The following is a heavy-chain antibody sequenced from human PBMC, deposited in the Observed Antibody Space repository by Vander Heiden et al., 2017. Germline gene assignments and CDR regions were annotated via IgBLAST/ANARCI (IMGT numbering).Heavy chain of an antibody. CDR1: GGSISSGGYY. Sequence: GLVKPSQTLSLTCSVSGGSISSGGYYWSWIRQHPGKGLEWIGYIYYSGSTYYNPSLKSRVTISVDTSKNQFSLKLSSVTAADTAVYYCARTRWFWFDPWGQGTLVTVSS. V-gene: IGHV4-31*03. J-gene: IGHJ5*02. CDR2: IYYSGST. CDR3: ARTRWFWFDP. D-gene: IGHD2-15*01.